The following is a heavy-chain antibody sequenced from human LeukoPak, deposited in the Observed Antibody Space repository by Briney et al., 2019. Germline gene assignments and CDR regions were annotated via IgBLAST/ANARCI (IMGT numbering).Heavy chain of an antibody. CDR2: ISSSSSYI. D-gene: IGHD3-10*01. CDR3: ARVDPILNYSSGDY. Sequence: GGSLRLSCAASGFTFSSYSMNWVRQAPGKGLEWVSSISSSSSYIYYADSVKGRFTISRDNAKNSLYLQMNSLRAEDTAVYYCARVDPILNYSSGDYWGQGTLVTVSS. CDR1: GFTFSSYS. V-gene: IGHV3-21*01. J-gene: IGHJ4*02.